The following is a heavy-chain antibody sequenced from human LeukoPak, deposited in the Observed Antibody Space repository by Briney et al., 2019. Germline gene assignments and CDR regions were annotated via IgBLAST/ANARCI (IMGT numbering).Heavy chain of an antibody. Sequence: SGGSLRLSCAASGFTFSSYAMSWVRQAPGKGLEWVSAISGSGGSTYYADSVKGRFTISRDNSKNTLYLQMNSLRAEDTAVYYCAKNQFRPSGYFDYWGQGTLVTVSS. V-gene: IGHV3-23*01. D-gene: IGHD1-14*01. CDR1: GFTFSSYA. CDR2: ISGSGGST. CDR3: AKNQFRPSGYFDY. J-gene: IGHJ4*02.